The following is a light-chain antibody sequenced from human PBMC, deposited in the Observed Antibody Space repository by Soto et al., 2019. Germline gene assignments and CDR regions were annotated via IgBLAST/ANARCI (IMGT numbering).Light chain of an antibody. J-gene: IGKJ4*01. V-gene: IGKV3-20*01. CDR2: GAS. CDR1: QSVSSSY. Sequence: EIVLTQSPGTLSLSPGERATLSCRASQSVSSSYLAWYQQKPGQAPRLLIYGASSRATGIPDRFSGSGSGTDFTLTISRLEPEDFAVYYCQQYGSSPTFGGGTKGISN. CDR3: QQYGSSPT.